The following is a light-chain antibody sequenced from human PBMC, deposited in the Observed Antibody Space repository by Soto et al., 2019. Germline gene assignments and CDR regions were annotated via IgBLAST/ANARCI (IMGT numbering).Light chain of an antibody. J-gene: IGKJ4*01. CDR3: QQYSLTPPT. CDR1: QSILYSSNNKNY. CDR2: WAS. V-gene: IGKV4-1*01. Sequence: DIVMTQSPDSLAVSPGERATINCKSSQSILYSSNNKNYLAWYQQKPGQPPKLLIYWASTRESGVPDRFSGGGSETDFTLTISSLQAEDVAVYYCQQYSLTPPTFGGGTKVEI.